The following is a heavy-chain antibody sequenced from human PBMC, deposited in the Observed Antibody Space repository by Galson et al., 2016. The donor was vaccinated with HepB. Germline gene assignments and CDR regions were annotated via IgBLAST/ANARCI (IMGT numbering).Heavy chain of an antibody. V-gene: IGHV3-48*02. D-gene: IGHD2-8*01. CDR1: GSGFTFSYIW. J-gene: IGHJ4*02. Sequence: SLRLSCAASGSGFTFSYIWMSWVRQAPGKGLEWVSYIGDTGSRIYYADSAKGRFTISRDNAKNSVYLQMKSLRDDYTAVYYCARDVSPYDSPPDYWGQGTLVTGFS. CDR3: ARDVSPYDSPPDY. CDR2: IGDTGSRI.